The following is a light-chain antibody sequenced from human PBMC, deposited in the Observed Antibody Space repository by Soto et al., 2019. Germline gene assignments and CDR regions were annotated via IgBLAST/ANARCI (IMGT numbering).Light chain of an antibody. V-gene: IGKV3-11*01. J-gene: IGKJ1*01. Sequence: EIVLTQSPATLSLSPGERATLSCRASQNINSYLAWYQQKPGQSPRLLIYHESNRATGIPDRFSGSGSGTDFTLTVSSLEPEDFAVYYCQQRNSWPWTFGQGTKVEIK. CDR3: QQRNSWPWT. CDR1: QNINSY. CDR2: HES.